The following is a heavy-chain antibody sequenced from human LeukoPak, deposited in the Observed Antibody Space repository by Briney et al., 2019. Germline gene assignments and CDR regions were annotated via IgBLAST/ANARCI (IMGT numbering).Heavy chain of an antibody. V-gene: IGHV3-30*14. D-gene: IGHD2-2*01. CDR3: ALVGIPFTAVFAY. Sequence: GGSLRLSCAASGFTFSGFAFHWVRQAPGKGLEWVATTSPTENEKYYADSVKGRFTISRDNSKNTLYLQLNSLRPDATAVYYCALVGIPFTAVFAYRALGTLVPGS. CDR1: GFTFSGFA. CDR2: TSPTENEK. J-gene: IGHJ4*02.